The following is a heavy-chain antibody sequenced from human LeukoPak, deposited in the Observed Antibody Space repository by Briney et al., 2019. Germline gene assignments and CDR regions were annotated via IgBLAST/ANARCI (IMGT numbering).Heavy chain of an antibody. CDR2: VTWNSATI. Sequence: HPGGSLRLSCAASGFTFNDYAMHWVRRAPGKGLEWVSGVTWNSATIAYADSVKGRFTISRDNAKNSLYLQMNSLRIEDMAFYYCVKGGRATRLDDAFDIWGQGTMVAVSS. D-gene: IGHD6-6*01. V-gene: IGHV3-9*03. CDR1: GFTFNDYA. CDR3: VKGGRATRLDDAFDI. J-gene: IGHJ3*02.